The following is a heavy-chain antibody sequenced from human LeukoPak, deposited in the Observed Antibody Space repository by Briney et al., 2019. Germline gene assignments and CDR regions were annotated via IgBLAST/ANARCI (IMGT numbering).Heavy chain of an antibody. CDR1: GFTFSSYE. CDR2: ISSSGSTI. Sequence: PGGSLRLSCAASGFTFSSYEMNWVRQAPGKGLEWVSYISSSGSTIYYADSVKGRFTISRDNAKNSLYLQMNSLRAEDTALYHCARETIEGPVDYWGQGTLVTVSS. CDR3: ARETIEGPVDY. D-gene: IGHD1-26*01. V-gene: IGHV3-48*03. J-gene: IGHJ4*02.